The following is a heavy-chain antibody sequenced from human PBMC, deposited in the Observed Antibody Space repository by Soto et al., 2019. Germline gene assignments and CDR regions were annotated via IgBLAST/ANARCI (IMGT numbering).Heavy chain of an antibody. V-gene: IGHV4-61*01. D-gene: IGHD2-2*01. CDR3: ARTSCSTTSCQAHDMDV. CDR1: GGSVSSGSYY. Sequence: SETLSLTCTVSGGSVSSGSYYWTWIRQPPGKGLEWIGYIYYSGSTNYNPSLKSRVTIPLDTSNSQFSLRLSSVTAADTAVYYCARTSCSTTSCQAHDMDVWGQGTTVTVSS. CDR2: IYYSGST. J-gene: IGHJ6*02.